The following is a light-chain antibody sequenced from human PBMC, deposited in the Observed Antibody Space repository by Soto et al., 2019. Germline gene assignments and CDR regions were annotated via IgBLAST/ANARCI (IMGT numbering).Light chain of an antibody. CDR1: SSNIGSNP. CDR3: AVWDDSLNGRV. V-gene: IGLV1-44*01. J-gene: IGLJ3*02. CDR2: IDN. Sequence: QSVLTQPPSASGTPGQTVTISCSGSSSNIGSNPVNWYQQLPGTAPKLLIYIDNQRPSGVPDRFSGSKSDTSASLAISGLQSEDEADYYCAVWDDSLNGRVFGGGTKLTVL.